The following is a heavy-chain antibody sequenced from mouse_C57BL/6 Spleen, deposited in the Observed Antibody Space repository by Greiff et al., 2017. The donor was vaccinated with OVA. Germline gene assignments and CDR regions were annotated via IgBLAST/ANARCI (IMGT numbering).Heavy chain of an antibody. Sequence: EVKLQESGPELVKPGASVKISCKASGYSFTDYNMNWVKQSNGKSLEWIGVINPNYGTTSYNQKFKGKATLTVDQSSSTAYMQLNSLTSEDSAVYYCARSDTTVVATKYFDYWGQGTTLTVSS. CDR2: INPNYGTT. CDR1: GYSFTDYN. D-gene: IGHD1-1*01. CDR3: ARSDTTVVATKYFDY. V-gene: IGHV1-39*01. J-gene: IGHJ2*01.